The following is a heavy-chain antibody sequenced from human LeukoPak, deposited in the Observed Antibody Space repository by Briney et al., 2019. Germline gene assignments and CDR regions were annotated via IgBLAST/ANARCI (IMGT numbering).Heavy chain of an antibody. V-gene: IGHV3-21*01. Sequence: GGSLRLSCAASGFILSDYNMSWVRQAPGKGLEWVSFIAISGTYITYADSVKGRFTISRDNAKNSLYLQMNSLRAEDTAMYYCARDLSATARAYDYWGQGTLVTVSS. CDR2: IAISGTYI. CDR1: GFILSDYN. CDR3: ARDLSATARAYDY. D-gene: IGHD1-26*01. J-gene: IGHJ4*02.